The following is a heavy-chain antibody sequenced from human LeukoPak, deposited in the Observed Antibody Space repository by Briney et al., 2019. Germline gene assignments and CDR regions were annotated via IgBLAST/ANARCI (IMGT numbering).Heavy chain of an antibody. Sequence: QAGGSLRLSCTASGFTFSSYAMHWVRQAPGKGLEWVAVISYDGSNKYYADSVKGRFTISRDNSKNTLYLQMNSLRAEDTAVYYCAKGGELLVYDAFDIWGQGTMVTVSS. CDR3: AKGGELLVYDAFDI. V-gene: IGHV3-30*04. CDR1: GFTFSSYA. CDR2: ISYDGSNK. J-gene: IGHJ3*02. D-gene: IGHD1-26*01.